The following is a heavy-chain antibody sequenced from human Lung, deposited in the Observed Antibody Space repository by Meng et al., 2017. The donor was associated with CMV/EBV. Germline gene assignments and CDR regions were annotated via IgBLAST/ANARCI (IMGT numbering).Heavy chain of an antibody. J-gene: IGHJ4*02. CDR1: GFTFSSSV. V-gene: IGHV3-30*03. CDR3: AREGASSGNFGCIDY. CDR2: ISTDGSAK. D-gene: IGHD3-22*01. Sequence: SCVDSGFTFSSSVFHWVRQAPGRGLEWVAAISTDGSAKHYADSVKDRFTVSKDNSKNTLYLQMNSLRVEDTAVFYCAREGASSGNFGCIDYWGQGPLVTVSS.